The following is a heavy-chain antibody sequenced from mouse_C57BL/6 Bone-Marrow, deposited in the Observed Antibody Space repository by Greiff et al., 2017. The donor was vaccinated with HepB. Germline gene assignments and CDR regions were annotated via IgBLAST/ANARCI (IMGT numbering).Heavy chain of an antibody. CDR1: GYTFTSYG. J-gene: IGHJ3*01. V-gene: IGHV1-81*01. Sequence: VQVVESGAELARPGASVKLSCKASGYTFTSYGISWVKQRTGQGLEWIGEIYPRSGNTYYNEKFKGKATLTADKSSSTAYMELRSLTSEDSAVYFCARERGTFFAYWGQGTLVTVSA. CDR2: IYPRSGNT. CDR3: ARERGTFFAY.